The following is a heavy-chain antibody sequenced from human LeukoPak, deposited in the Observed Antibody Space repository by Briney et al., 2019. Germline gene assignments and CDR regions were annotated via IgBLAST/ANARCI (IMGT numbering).Heavy chain of an antibody. CDR2: IIPIFGTA. D-gene: IGHD6-13*01. V-gene: IGHV1-69*05. CDR3: AIGEGSSSSWYNYYYYYMDV. CDR1: GGTFSSYA. Sequence: SVKVSCKASGGTFSSYAISWVRQAPGQGLEWMGGIIPIFGTANYAQKFQGRVTITTDESTSTAYMELSSLRSEDTAVYYCAIGEGSSSSWYNYYYYYMDVWGKGTTVTVSS. J-gene: IGHJ6*03.